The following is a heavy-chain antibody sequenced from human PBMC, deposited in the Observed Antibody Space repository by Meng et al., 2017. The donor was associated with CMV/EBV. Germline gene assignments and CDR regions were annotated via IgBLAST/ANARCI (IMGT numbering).Heavy chain of an antibody. Sequence: GESLKTSCAASGFTFSSHGMHWVRQAQGKGLGWVAFIRYDGSNKYYADSVKGRFTISRDNSKNTLYLQMNSLRAEDTAVYYCAKVCSRTSFYTGDYYYYGMDVWGQGTTVTVSS. CDR2: IRYDGSNK. D-gene: IGHD2-2*02. CDR3: AKVCSRTSFYTGDYYYYGMDV. V-gene: IGHV3-30*02. J-gene: IGHJ6*02. CDR1: GFTFSSHG.